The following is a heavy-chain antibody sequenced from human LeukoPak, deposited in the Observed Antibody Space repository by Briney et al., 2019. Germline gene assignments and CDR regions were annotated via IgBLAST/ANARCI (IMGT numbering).Heavy chain of an antibody. D-gene: IGHD3-22*01. CDR2: IKSKTDGGTT. V-gene: IGHV3-15*01. J-gene: IGHJ4*02. CDR1: GFTFSTYA. Sequence: GGSLRLSCTASGFTFSTYAMSWVRQAPGKGLEWVGRIKSKTDGGTTDYAAPVKGRFTISRDDSKNTLYLQMNSLKTEDTAVYYCTTDLLGVIDYYDSSGYFSGSYWGQGTLVTVSS. CDR3: TTDLLGVIDYYDSSGYFSGSY.